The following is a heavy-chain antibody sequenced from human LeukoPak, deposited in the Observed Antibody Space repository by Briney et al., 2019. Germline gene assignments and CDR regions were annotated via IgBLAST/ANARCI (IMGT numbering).Heavy chain of an antibody. V-gene: IGHV3-21*01. J-gene: IGHJ4*02. Sequence: GGSLRLSCSASGFTFSTYTMNWVRQAPGKGLEWVSSISGSSTYIYYADSVKGRCTISRDNAKNTLSLQMNSLRAEDTAVYYCAREYSSGWTSDYWGQGTLVTVSS. CDR3: AREYSSGWTSDY. CDR2: ISGSSTYI. CDR1: GFTFSTYT. D-gene: IGHD6-19*01.